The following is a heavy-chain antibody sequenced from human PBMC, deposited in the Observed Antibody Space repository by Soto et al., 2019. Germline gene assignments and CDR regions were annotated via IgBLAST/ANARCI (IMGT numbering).Heavy chain of an antibody. CDR2: IYYSGST. V-gene: IGHV4-59*08. Sequence: SETLSLTCTVSGGSISSYYWSWIRQPPGKGLEWIGYIYYSGSTNYNPSLKSRVTISVDTSKNQFSLKLSSVTAADTAVYYCARSAGNYDFLYYYYYYMDVWGKGTTVTVSS. D-gene: IGHD3-3*01. J-gene: IGHJ6*03. CDR1: GGSISSYY. CDR3: ARSAGNYDFLYYYYYYMDV.